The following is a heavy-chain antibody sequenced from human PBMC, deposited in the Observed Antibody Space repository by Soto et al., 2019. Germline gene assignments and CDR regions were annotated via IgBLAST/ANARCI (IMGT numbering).Heavy chain of an antibody. J-gene: IGHJ6*02. D-gene: IGHD3-10*01. CDR1: GYTFTSYA. Sequence: ASVKVSCKASGYTFTSYAMHWVRQAPGQRLEWMGWINAGNGNTKYSQKFQGRVTITRDTSASTAYMELSSLRSEDTAVYYCARLITMVRGVIIDYGMDVWGQGTTVTVSS. CDR2: INAGNGNT. V-gene: IGHV1-3*01. CDR3: ARLITMVRGVIIDYGMDV.